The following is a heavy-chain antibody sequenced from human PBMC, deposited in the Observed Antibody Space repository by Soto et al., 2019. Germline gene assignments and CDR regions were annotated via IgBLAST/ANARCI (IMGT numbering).Heavy chain of an antibody. CDR1: GYTFASYG. Sequence: ASVKVSCKASGYTFASYGISWVRQAPGQGLEWMGWISAYSGNTNYAQKLQGRVTMTTDTPTSTAYLDLRSLRSDDTAVYYCARAPCGGDCPFGFRGQGTLVTVSS. CDR2: ISAYSGNT. V-gene: IGHV1-18*01. D-gene: IGHD2-21*02. J-gene: IGHJ4*01. CDR3: ARAPCGGDCPFGF.